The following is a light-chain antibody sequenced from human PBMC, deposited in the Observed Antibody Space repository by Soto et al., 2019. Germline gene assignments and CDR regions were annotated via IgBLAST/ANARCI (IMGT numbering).Light chain of an antibody. J-gene: IGKJ1*01. CDR3: MQGTQGLPT. Sequence: AVMTQSPLFLSVTLGQPASISCRASQSLVYGDGNTYLPWYQQRPGQSPRRLIYKVSNRDSGVPDRFSGSGSGTDFTLKISRVEAEDVGIYYCMQGTQGLPTFGQGTKVDIK. CDR1: QSLVYGDGNTY. V-gene: IGKV2-30*01. CDR2: KVS.